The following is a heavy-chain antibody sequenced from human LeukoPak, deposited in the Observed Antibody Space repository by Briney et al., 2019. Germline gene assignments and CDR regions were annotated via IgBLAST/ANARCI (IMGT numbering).Heavy chain of an antibody. CDR2: IYRSGST. D-gene: IGHD6-13*01. J-gene: IGHJ4*02. V-gene: IGHV4-4*02. Sequence: SETLSLTCAVSGGSISSSNWWSWVRQPPGKGLEWIGEIYRSGSTNYNPSLKSRVTISVDKSKNQFSLKLSSVTAADTAVYYCASISSSWYSDYWGQGTLVTVSS. CDR1: GGSISSSNW. CDR3: ASISSSWYSDY.